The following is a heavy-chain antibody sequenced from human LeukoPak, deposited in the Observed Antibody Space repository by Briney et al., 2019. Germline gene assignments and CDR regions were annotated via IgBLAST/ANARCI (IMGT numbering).Heavy chain of an antibody. CDR1: GFTFSSYA. V-gene: IGHV3-30*04. CDR3: ARDSVLLWFGEPLGYMDV. J-gene: IGHJ6*03. CDR2: ISYDGSNK. D-gene: IGHD3-10*01. Sequence: GGSLRLSCAASGFTFSSYAMHWVRQAPGKGLEWVAVISYDGSNKYYADSVKGRFTISRDNAKNSLYLQMNSLRAEDTAVYYCARDSVLLWFGEPLGYMDVWGKGTTVTVSS.